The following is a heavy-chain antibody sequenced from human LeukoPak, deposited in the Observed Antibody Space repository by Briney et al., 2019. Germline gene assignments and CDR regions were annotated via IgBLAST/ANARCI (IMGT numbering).Heavy chain of an antibody. CDR1: GFTVSSKY. Sequence: GGSLRLSCAASGFTVSSKYMSWVRQAPGKGLEWVSVIYTGETTYYADSVKGRFTISRDNSKNTLYLQMDGLRVEDTAVYYCAKVGAVAAVENWGQGTLVTASS. V-gene: IGHV3-66*01. CDR2: IYTGETT. CDR3: AKVGAVAAVEN. D-gene: IGHD6-19*01. J-gene: IGHJ4*02.